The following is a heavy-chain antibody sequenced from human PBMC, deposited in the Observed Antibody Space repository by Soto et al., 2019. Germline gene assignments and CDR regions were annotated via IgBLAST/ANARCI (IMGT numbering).Heavy chain of an antibody. V-gene: IGHV3-23*01. CDR1: GFTFSSYA. J-gene: IGHJ4*02. CDR3: AKGGVVRVPVDY. D-gene: IGHD3-10*01. Sequence: GGSLRLSCAASGFTFSSYAMSWVRQAPGKGLEWVSTFSGSGGSTYYADSVKGRFTISRDNSKNTLYLQMNSLRAEDTAVYYCAKGGVVRVPVDYWGQGTLVTVSS. CDR2: FSGSGGST.